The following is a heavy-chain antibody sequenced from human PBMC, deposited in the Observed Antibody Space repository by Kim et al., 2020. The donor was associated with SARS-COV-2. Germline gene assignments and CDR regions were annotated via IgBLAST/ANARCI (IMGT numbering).Heavy chain of an antibody. J-gene: IGHJ6*02. V-gene: IGHV3-53*01. CDR1: GFTVSSNY. Sequence: GGSLRLSCAASGFTVSSNYMSWVRQAPGKGLEWVSVIYSGGSTYYADSVKGRFTISRDNSKNTLYLQMNSLRAEDTAVYYCARATPDPDYYYYYGMDVWGQGTTVTVSS. CDR2: IYSGGST. CDR3: ARATPDPDYYYYYGMDV.